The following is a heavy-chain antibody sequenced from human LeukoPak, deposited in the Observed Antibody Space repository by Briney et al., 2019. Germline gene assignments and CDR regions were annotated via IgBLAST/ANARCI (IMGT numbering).Heavy chain of an antibody. D-gene: IGHD3-22*01. CDR1: GFTFSDYT. CDR3: AKAGYYDGDAFDI. V-gene: IGHV3-48*02. J-gene: IGHJ3*02. Sequence: PGGSLRLSCAASGFTFSDYTMHWVRQAPGKGLEWVSYISSSSSTIYYADSVKGRFTISRDNAKNSLYLQMNSLRDEDTAVYYCAKAGYYDGDAFDIWGRGTMVTVSS. CDR2: ISSSSSTI.